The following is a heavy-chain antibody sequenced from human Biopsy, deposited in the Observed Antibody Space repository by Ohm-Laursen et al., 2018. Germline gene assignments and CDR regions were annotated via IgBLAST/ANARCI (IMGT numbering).Heavy chain of an antibody. CDR2: IYYTGST. Sequence: GTLSLTCPVSGGSISSYYWSWIRQPPGKGLEWIGYIYYTGSTNYDPSLKSRVTISVDTSMNHLSLRLTSVTAADTAVYYCARHAPSYSGSYWRYFDLWGRGTLVTVSS. CDR1: GGSISSYY. D-gene: IGHD1-26*01. V-gene: IGHV4-59*08. J-gene: IGHJ2*01. CDR3: ARHAPSYSGSYWRYFDL.